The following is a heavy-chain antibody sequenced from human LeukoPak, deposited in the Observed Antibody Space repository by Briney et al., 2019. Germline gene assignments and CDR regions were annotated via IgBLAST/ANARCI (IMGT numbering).Heavy chain of an antibody. D-gene: IGHD3-16*02. V-gene: IGHV3-23*01. Sequence: GRSLRLSCAASGFTFSSYAMSWVRQAPGKGLEWVSAISGSGGSTYYADSVKGRFTISRDNSKNTLYLQMNSLRAEDTAVYYCAKPRLYDYVWGSYRRLDYWGQGTLVTVSS. J-gene: IGHJ4*02. CDR2: ISGSGGST. CDR3: AKPRLYDYVWGSYRRLDY. CDR1: GFTFSSYA.